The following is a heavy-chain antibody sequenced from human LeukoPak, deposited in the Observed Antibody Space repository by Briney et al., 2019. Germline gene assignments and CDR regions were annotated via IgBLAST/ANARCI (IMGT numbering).Heavy chain of an antibody. CDR2: IYYSGST. CDR3: ARDGTTTVARGRVFDP. V-gene: IGHV4-31*03. Sequence: SQTLSLTCTVSGGSISSGGYYWSWIRQHPGKGLEWIGYIYYSGSTYYNPSLKSRVTISVDTSKNQFSLKLSSVTAADTAVYYCARDGTTTVARGRVFDPWGQGTLVTVSS. J-gene: IGHJ5*02. CDR1: GGSISSGGYY. D-gene: IGHD4-23*01.